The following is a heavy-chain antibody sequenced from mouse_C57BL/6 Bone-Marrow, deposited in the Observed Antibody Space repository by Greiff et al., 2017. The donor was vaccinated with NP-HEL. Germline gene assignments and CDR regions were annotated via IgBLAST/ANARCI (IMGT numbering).Heavy chain of an antibody. CDR1: GYTFTDYE. D-gene: IGHD1-2*01. Sequence: VQLQQSGAELVRPGASVTLSCKASGYTFTDYEMHWVKQTPVHGLEWIGAIDPETGGTAYNQKFKGKAILTAAKSSSTAYMELRSLTSEDSAVYYCTRSEDYGYYYAMDYWGQGTSVTVSS. J-gene: IGHJ4*01. CDR3: TRSEDYGYYYAMDY. V-gene: IGHV1-15*01. CDR2: IDPETGGT.